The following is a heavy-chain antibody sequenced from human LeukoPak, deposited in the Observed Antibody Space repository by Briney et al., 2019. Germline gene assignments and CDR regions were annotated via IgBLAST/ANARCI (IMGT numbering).Heavy chain of an antibody. CDR2: ISGSGGST. CDR3: ARDYSTNYYYYYGMDV. CDR1: GFTFSSYA. D-gene: IGHD4-11*01. V-gene: IGHV3-23*01. Sequence: GGSLRLSCVASGFTFSSYAMSWVRQAPGKGLEWVSGISGSGGSTYYADSVKGRFTISRDNSKNTLYMQMNSLRAEDSAVYDCARDYSTNYYYYYGMDVWGQGTTVTVSS. J-gene: IGHJ6*02.